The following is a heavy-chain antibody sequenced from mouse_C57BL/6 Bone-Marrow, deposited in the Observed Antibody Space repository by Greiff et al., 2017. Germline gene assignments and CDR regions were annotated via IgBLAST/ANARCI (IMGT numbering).Heavy chain of an antibody. CDR3: TRDDGYQFAY. D-gene: IGHD2-3*01. J-gene: IGHJ3*01. CDR2: INPSTGGT. V-gene: IGHV1-42*01. Sequence: VQLQQSGPELVKPGASVKISCKASGYSFTGYYMNWVKQSPEKSLEWIGEINPSTGGTTYNQKFKAKATLTVDKSSSTAYMQLKSLTSEDAAVYYCTRDDGYQFAYWGQGTMVTVSA. CDR1: GYSFTGYY.